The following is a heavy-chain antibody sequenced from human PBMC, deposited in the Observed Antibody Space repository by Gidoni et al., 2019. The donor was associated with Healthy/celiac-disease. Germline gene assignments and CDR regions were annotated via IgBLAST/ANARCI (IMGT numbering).Heavy chain of an antibody. CDR3: ASWGEYSSGWYVWSYGMDV. Sequence: QVQLVQSGAEVKKPGASVKVSCKASGYTFTSYYMHWVRQAPGQGLEWMGIINPSGGSTSYAQKFQGRVTMTRDTSTSTVYMELSGLRSEDTAVYYCASWGEYSSGWYVWSYGMDVWGQGTTVTVSS. J-gene: IGHJ6*02. CDR2: INPSGGST. V-gene: IGHV1-46*03. D-gene: IGHD6-19*01. CDR1: GYTFTSYY.